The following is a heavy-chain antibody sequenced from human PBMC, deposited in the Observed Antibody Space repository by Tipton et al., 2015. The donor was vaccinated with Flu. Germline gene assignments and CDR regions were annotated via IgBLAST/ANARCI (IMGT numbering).Heavy chain of an antibody. CDR3: ARASYYDSSGYYEGAFDI. V-gene: IGHV3-64*01. CDR2: VSSNGGST. CDR1: GFIFRTYA. J-gene: IGHJ3*02. D-gene: IGHD3-22*01. Sequence: LSLTCAASGFIFRTYAMHWVRQAPGKGLEYVSAVSSNGGSTYYANSVKGRFTISRDNSKNTLYLQMGSLRAEDTAVYYCARASYYDSSGYYEGAFDIWGQGTMVTVSS.